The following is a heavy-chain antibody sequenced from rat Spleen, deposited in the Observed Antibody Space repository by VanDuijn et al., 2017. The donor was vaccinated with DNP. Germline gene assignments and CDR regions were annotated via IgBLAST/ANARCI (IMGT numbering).Heavy chain of an antibody. D-gene: IGHD1-4*01. Sequence: EVQLQESGPGLVKPSQSLSLTCSVTGYSITSNYWGWIRKFPGNKMEWIGYISYNGSTSYHPSLKSRISLTRDTSKTQLFLQVNSVITEDTATYYCARWPGYNPPYAMDAWGQGTSVTVSS. V-gene: IGHV3-1*01. CDR2: ISYNGST. CDR1: GYSITSNY. CDR3: ARWPGYNPPYAMDA. J-gene: IGHJ4*01.